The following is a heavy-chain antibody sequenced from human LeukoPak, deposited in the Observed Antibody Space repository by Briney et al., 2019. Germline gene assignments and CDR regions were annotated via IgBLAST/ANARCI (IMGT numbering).Heavy chain of an antibody. D-gene: IGHD6-6*01. CDR3: ARVSFPYSSSSRGGWFDP. J-gene: IGHJ5*02. V-gene: IGHV4-34*01. CDR2: INHSGST. Sequence: PSETLSLTCAVYGGSFSGYYWSCIRQPPGKGLEWIGEINHSGSTNYNPSLKSRVTISVDTSKNQFSLKLSSVTAAGTAVYYCARVSFPYSSSSRGGWFDPWGQGTLVTVSS. CDR1: GGSFSGYY.